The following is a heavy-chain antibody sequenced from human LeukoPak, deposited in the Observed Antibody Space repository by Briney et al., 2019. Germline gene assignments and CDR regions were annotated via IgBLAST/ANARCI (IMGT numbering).Heavy chain of an antibody. CDR3: ARHPAVAGNGGDFDY. CDR1: GGSISSSSYY. J-gene: IGHJ4*02. Sequence: SETLSLTCTVSGGSISSSSYYWGWIRQPPGKGLEWIASIYYSGTSYYNPSLRSRVTISVDTSKNQFSLKLSSVTAADTAVYYCARHPAVAGNGGDFDYWGQGTLVTVSS. V-gene: IGHV4-39*01. D-gene: IGHD6-19*01. CDR2: IYYSGTS.